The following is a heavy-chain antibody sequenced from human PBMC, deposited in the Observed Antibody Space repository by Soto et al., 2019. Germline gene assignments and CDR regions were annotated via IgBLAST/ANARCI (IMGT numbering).Heavy chain of an antibody. V-gene: IGHV4-39*01. J-gene: IGHJ4*02. Sequence: SETLSLTCTVSGGSVSNSNYYWGWIRQSPGKGLEWIGSVYYRGRSYSKSSVKSRITISVDTSKNQFSLNLNSVTASDPAVYYCVGQRATVISQPYFDYWGPGPLVTLSS. CDR2: VYYRGRS. D-gene: IGHD5-12*01. CDR3: VGQRATVISQPYFDY. CDR1: GGSVSNSNYY.